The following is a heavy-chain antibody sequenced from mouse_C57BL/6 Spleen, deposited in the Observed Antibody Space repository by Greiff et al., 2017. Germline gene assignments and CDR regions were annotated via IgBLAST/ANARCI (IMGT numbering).Heavy chain of an antibody. J-gene: IGHJ4*01. Sequence: EVQLVESGGGLVQPGGSLKLSCAASGFTFSDYGMAWVRQAPRKGPEWVAFISNLAYSIYYADTVTGRFTISRENAKNTLYLEMSSLRSEDTAMXYCARLYYGNPYAMDYWGQGTSVTVSS. CDR3: ARLYYGNPYAMDY. V-gene: IGHV5-15*01. D-gene: IGHD2-1*01. CDR2: ISNLAYSI. CDR1: GFTFSDYG.